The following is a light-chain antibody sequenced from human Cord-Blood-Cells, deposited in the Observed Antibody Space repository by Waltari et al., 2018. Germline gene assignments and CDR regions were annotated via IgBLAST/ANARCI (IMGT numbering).Light chain of an antibody. Sequence: AIRMTQSPSSLSASTGDRVTITCRASQGIGSYLAWYQQKPGKAPKFLIYAASTLQSGVPSRFSGSGSWTDFTLTISCLQSEDFSTYYCQQYYSYPRTFGQGTKVEIK. CDR1: QGIGSY. J-gene: IGKJ1*01. CDR3: QQYYSYPRT. CDR2: AAS. V-gene: IGKV1-8*01.